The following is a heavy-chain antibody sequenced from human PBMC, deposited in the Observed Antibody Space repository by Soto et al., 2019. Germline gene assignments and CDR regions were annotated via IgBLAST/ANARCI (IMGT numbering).Heavy chain of an antibody. J-gene: IGHJ3*02. D-gene: IGHD3-3*01. V-gene: IGHV3-7*01. CDR3: ARDRYDFWSGSGIDDAFDI. CDR1: GFTFSSYW. CDR2: IKQDGSEK. Sequence: PGGSLRLSCAASGFTFSSYWMSWVRQAPGKGLEWVANIKQDGSEKYYVDSVKGRFTISRDNAKNSLYLQMNSLRAEDTAVYYCARDRYDFWSGSGIDDAFDIWGQGTMVTVSS.